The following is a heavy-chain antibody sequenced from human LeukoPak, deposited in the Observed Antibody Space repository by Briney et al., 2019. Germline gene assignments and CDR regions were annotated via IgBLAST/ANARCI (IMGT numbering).Heavy chain of an antibody. CDR1: GYTFHNYG. J-gene: IGHJ4*02. CDR3: ARTSGVSAAGSPYYFDY. D-gene: IGHD6-13*01. V-gene: IGHV1-18*01. CDR2: ISPYSGNT. Sequence: ASVKVSCKASGYTFHNYGISWVRQAPGQGLEWKGWISPYSGNTDYTERLQGRVTMTTDTSTTTSFMELRSLRSDDTAVYYCARTSGVSAAGSPYYFDYWGQGTLVTVSS.